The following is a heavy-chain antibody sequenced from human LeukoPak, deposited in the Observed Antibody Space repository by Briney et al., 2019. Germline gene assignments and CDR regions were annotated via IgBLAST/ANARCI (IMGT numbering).Heavy chain of an antibody. J-gene: IGHJ4*02. CDR3: ARGKALLWFGERKYSGRFDY. D-gene: IGHD3-10*01. CDR1: GGSISSSSYY. V-gene: IGHV4-39*07. CDR2: IYYSGST. Sequence: PSETLSLTCTVSGGSISSSSYYWGWIRQPPGKGLEWIGNIYYSGSTYYNPSLKSRVTISVDTSKNQFSLKLSSVTAADTAVYYCARGKALLWFGERKYSGRFDYWGQGTLVTVSS.